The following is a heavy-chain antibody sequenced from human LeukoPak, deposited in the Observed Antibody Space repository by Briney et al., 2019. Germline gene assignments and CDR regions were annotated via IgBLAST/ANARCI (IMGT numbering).Heavy chain of an antibody. CDR2: ISAYNGNT. CDR1: GYTFTSYG. J-gene: IGHJ4*02. V-gene: IGHV1-18*01. CDR3: ARDLEGGGGDYYDSSGYPNALDY. D-gene: IGHD3-22*01. Sequence: GASVKVSCKASGYTFTSYGVSWVRQAPGQGLEWMGWISAYNGNTNYARKLQGRVTMTTDTSTSTAYMELRSLRSDDTAVYYCARDLEGGGGDYYDSSGYPNALDYWGQGTLVTVSS.